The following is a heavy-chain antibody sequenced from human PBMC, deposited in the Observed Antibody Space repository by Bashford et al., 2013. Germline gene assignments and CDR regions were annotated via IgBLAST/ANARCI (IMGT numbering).Heavy chain of an antibody. CDR2: INTNTGNP. CDR3: ARDVRLGFRWEYSSGWYFDY. J-gene: IGHJ4*02. V-gene: IGHV7-4-1*02. CDR1: GYTFTSYA. D-gene: IGHD6-19*01. Sequence: ASVKVSCKASGYTFTSYAMNWVRQAPGQGLEWMGWINTNTGNPTYAQGFTGRFVFSLDTSVSTAYLQISSLKAEDTAVYYCARDVRLGFRWEYSSGWYFDYWGQGTLVTVSS.